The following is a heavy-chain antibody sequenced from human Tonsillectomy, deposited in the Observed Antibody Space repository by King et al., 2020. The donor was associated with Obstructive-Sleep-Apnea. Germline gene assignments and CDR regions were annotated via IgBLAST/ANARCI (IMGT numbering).Heavy chain of an antibody. CDR1: GYTFTSYA. CDR3: ARSPLPTMPFNMDV. D-gene: IGHD2-2*01. Sequence: QLVQSGAEVKKPGASVTVSCKASGYTFTSYAISWVRQAPGQGLEWMGWSTAYTGNTYYAQRLQGRVTMTTDTSTSSAYMDLRSLKSDDTAVYYCARSPLPTMPFNMDVWGQGTTVTVSS. CDR2: STAYTGNT. J-gene: IGHJ6*02. V-gene: IGHV1-18*01.